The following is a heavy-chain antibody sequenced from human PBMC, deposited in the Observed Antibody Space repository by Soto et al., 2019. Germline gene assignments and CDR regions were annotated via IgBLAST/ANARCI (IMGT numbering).Heavy chain of an antibody. CDR2: VYHTGRT. D-gene: IGHD3-3*01. CDR3: ARDFAYFDS. V-gene: IGHV4-59*01. J-gene: IGHJ4*03. Sequence: SETLSLTCTVSGGSINGYYWTWIRQPPGKGLEWIGYVYHTGRTSYNPSLKSRVSISMDTSKNQFSLNLDSVTAADTAVYFCARDFAYFDSWGQGTTVTVSS. CDR1: GGSINGYY.